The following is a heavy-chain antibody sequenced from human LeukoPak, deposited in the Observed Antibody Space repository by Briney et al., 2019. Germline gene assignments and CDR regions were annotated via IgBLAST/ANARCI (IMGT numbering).Heavy chain of an antibody. V-gene: IGHV4-59*01. CDR3: ARGNGDYYYYYGMDV. CDR2: IYYSGST. J-gene: IGHJ6*02. Sequence: PSETLSLTCTVSGGSISSYYWSWIRQPPGKGLEWIGYIYYSGSTNYNPSLKSRVTISVDTSKNQFSLKLSSVTAADTAVYYCARGNGDYYYYYGMDVWGLGTTVTVSS. CDR1: GGSISSYY. D-gene: IGHD1-1*01.